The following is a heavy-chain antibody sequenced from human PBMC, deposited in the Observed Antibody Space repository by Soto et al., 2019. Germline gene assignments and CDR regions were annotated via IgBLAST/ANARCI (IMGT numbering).Heavy chain of an antibody. V-gene: IGHV4-59*13. CDR3: ARLSVDLNDYWSLDP. D-gene: IGHD1-1*01. CDR1: GGSISSYY. Sequence: PSETLSLTCTVSGGSISSYYWSWIRQPPGKGLEWIGYVSYTGSTYYNPSLQSRVTISLGTSMNRFSLKVASVTAADTAVYYCARLSVDLNDYWSLDPWGQGTLDTVSS. J-gene: IGHJ5*02. CDR2: VSYTGST.